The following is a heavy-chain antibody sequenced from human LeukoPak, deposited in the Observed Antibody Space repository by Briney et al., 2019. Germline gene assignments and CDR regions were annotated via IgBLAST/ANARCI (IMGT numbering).Heavy chain of an antibody. D-gene: IGHD1-1*01. Sequence: GGSLRLSCAASGFTFSSYAMSWVRQAPGKGLEWVSVISGSDGSTYYADSVKGRFTISRDNSKNTLYLQMNSLRAEDTAVYYCAKDLNEGYFDYWGQGTLVTVSS. CDR2: ISGSDGST. CDR3: AKDLNEGYFDY. CDR1: GFTFSSYA. V-gene: IGHV3-23*01. J-gene: IGHJ4*02.